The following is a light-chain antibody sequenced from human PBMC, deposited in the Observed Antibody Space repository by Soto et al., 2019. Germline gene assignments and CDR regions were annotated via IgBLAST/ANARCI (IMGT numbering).Light chain of an antibody. CDR1: SSDVGGYNY. CDR3: SSYKSSSTVYV. Sequence: QSVLSQPASVSGSPGHSVTISCTGTSSDVGGYNYVSWYQQHPGKAPKLMIYEVSNRPSGVSNRFSGSKSGNTASLTISGLQAEDEADYYCSSYKSSSTVYVFGTGTKVTVL. V-gene: IGLV2-14*01. CDR2: EVS. J-gene: IGLJ1*01.